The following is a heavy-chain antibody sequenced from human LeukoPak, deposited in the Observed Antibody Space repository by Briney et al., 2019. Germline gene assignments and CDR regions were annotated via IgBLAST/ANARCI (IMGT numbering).Heavy chain of an antibody. CDR1: GGSISSGDYF. V-gene: IGHV4-30-2*02. CDR3: ARCNGGTSCYGVYNWFDP. J-gene: IGHJ5*02. D-gene: IGHD2-2*01. CDR2: IYRSGST. Sequence: SQTLSLTCTVSGGSISSGDYFWSWIRQPPGKGLEWIGHIYRSGSTYYNPSLKSRVTISVDTSKNQFSLKLSSVTAADTAVYYCARCNGGTSCYGVYNWFDPWGQGTLVTVSS.